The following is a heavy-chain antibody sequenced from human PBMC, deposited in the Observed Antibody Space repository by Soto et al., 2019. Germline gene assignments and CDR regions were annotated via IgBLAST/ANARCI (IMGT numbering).Heavy chain of an antibody. Sequence: GGSLRLSCAASGFTFSSYGMHWVRQAPGKGLEWVAVISYDGSNKYYADSVKGRFTISRDNSKNTLYLQMNSLRAEDTAVYYCAKDAAEWDYYYYYGMDVWGQGTTVTVSS. V-gene: IGHV3-30*18. CDR3: AKDAAEWDYYYYYGMDV. CDR1: GFTFSSYG. CDR2: ISYDGSNK. J-gene: IGHJ6*02. D-gene: IGHD2-8*01.